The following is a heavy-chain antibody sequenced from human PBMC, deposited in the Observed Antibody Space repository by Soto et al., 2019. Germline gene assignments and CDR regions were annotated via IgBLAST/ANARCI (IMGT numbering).Heavy chain of an antibody. D-gene: IGHD6-19*01. CDR1: GYSFTSYW. CDR2: IYPGDSDT. Sequence: GESLKISCKGSGYSFTSYWIGWVRQMPGKGLEWMGIIYPGDSDTRYSPSFQGKVTISADKSMNTAYLQWSSLEASDTAVYYCARPGIAVAGRLGHFDYWGQGTLVTVSS. J-gene: IGHJ4*02. V-gene: IGHV5-51*01. CDR3: ARPGIAVAGRLGHFDY.